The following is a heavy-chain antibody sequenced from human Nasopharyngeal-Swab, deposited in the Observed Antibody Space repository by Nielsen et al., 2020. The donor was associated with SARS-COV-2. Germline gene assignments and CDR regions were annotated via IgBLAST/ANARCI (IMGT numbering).Heavy chain of an antibody. CDR3: ARDRGKAAAGTNWFDP. D-gene: IGHD6-13*01. Sequence: GGSLRLSCAASGFTFSSYSMNWVRQAPGKGLEWVSSISSSSSYIYYADSVKGRFTISRDNAKNSLYLQMNSLRAEDTAVYYCARDRGKAAAGTNWFDPWGQGTLVTVSS. CDR2: ISSSSSYI. CDR1: GFTFSSYS. V-gene: IGHV3-21*01. J-gene: IGHJ5*02.